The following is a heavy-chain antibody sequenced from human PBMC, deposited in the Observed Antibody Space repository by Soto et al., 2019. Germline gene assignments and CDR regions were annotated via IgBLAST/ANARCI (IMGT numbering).Heavy chain of an antibody. CDR3: AKDLQGGGSHDY. V-gene: IGHV3-23*01. CDR1: GFTFSSYA. Sequence: EVQLLESGGGLVQPGGSLRLSCAASGFTFSSYAMNWVRQAPGKGLEWVSAISGSGRSTYYAASVKGRFTISKDNSKNTLYLQVNSLRAEDTALYYSAKDLQGGGSHDYWGQGTLVTYSS. D-gene: IGHD3-16*01. J-gene: IGHJ4*02. CDR2: ISGSGRST.